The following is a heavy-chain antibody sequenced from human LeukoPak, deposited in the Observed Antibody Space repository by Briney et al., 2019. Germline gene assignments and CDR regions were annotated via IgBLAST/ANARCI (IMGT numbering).Heavy chain of an antibody. CDR2: ISGSGGST. D-gene: IGHD6-13*01. V-gene: IGHV3-23*01. J-gene: IGHJ4*02. CDR1: GFTFSSYG. Sequence: GGSLRLSCAASGFTFSSYGMSWVRQAPGKGLEWVSAISGSGGSTYYADSVKGRFTISRDNSKNTLYLQMNSLRADDTAVYYCAKDSYSRPYYGPGYLGQGTLVTVSS. CDR3: AKDSYSRPYYGPGY.